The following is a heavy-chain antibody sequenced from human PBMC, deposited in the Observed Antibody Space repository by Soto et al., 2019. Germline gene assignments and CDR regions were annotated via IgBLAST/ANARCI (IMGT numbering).Heavy chain of an antibody. Sequence: PGGSLRLSCAASGFTFSSYWMSWVRQAPGKGLEWVANIKQDGSEKYYVDSVKGRFTISRDNAKDSLYLQMNSLRVEDTAVYYCARDYSYDSSGSYYYYYGMDVWGQGTTVTVSS. J-gene: IGHJ6*02. CDR2: IKQDGSEK. V-gene: IGHV3-7*03. CDR3: ARDYSYDSSGSYYYYYGMDV. D-gene: IGHD3-22*01. CDR1: GFTFSSYW.